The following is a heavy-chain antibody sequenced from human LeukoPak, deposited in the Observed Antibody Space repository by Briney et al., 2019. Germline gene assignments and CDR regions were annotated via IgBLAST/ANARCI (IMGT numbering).Heavy chain of an antibody. Sequence: SETLSLTCTVSGGSISSYYWSWIRQPPGKGLEWIGYIYYSGSTNYNPSLKSRVTISVDTSKNQFSLKLSSVTAADTAVYYCARVNYYYYYGMDVWGQGTTVTVSS. CDR3: ARVNYYYYYGMDV. CDR2: IYYSGST. CDR1: GGSISSYY. J-gene: IGHJ6*02. V-gene: IGHV4-59*12.